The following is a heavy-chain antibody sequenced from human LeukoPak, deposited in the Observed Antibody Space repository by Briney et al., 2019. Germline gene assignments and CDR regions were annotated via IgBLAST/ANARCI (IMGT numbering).Heavy chain of an antibody. V-gene: IGHV3-23*01. J-gene: IGHJ4*02. CDR3: AKMAMVTRFDY. Sequence: GGSLRLSCAASGFTFSSYTMSWVRQSPGKGLEWVSSMSGSGGSTYYADSVKGRFTISRDNSKNTLYLQMNSLRAEDTAVYYCAKMAMVTRFDYWGQGTLVTVSS. CDR2: MSGSGGST. D-gene: IGHD5-18*01. CDR1: GFTFSSYT.